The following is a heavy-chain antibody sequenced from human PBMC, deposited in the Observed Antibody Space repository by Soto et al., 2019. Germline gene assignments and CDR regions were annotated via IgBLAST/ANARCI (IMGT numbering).Heavy chain of an antibody. CDR3: TRGPRPISTGTGAY. CDR2: IYNDGTYS. CDR1: GFIFRIYW. D-gene: IGHD3-10*01. Sequence: EVQLVESGGGLVPPGGSVRLSCAASGFIFRIYWMHWVRQTPGKGLVWFARIYNDGTYSDYADSVRGRFTISRDNVNVTMYLQMNNLSVEASGLYYCTRGPRPISTGTGAYWGQVTQVTVSS. V-gene: IGHV3-74*01. J-gene: IGHJ4*02.